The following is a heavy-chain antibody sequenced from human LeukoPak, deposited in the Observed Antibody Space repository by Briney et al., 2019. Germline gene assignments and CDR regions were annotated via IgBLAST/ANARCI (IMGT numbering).Heavy chain of an antibody. CDR3: ASIVGGYFDY. V-gene: IGHV4-59*01. Sequence: SETLSLTCTVSGGSISNYYWSWIRQPPGKGLEWIGYIYYSGSTNYNPSLKSRVTISVDMSKNQFSLKLSSVTAADTAVYYCASIVGGYFDYWGQGTLVTVSS. CDR2: IYYSGST. J-gene: IGHJ4*02. CDR1: GGSISNYY. D-gene: IGHD1-26*01.